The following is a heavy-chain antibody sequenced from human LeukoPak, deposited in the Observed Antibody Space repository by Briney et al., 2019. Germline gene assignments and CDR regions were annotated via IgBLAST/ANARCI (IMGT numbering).Heavy chain of an antibody. J-gene: IGHJ4*02. CDR3: ARVYRQNYYDSSGYYSY. CDR1: GFTFNNYW. Sequence: GGSLRLSCAASGFTFNNYWMSWVRQAPGKGLEWVANIKQDESEKYYVDSVKGRFTISRDNAKNSLYLQVNSLRAEDTAVYYCARVYRQNYYDSSGYYSYWGQGTLVTVSS. CDR2: IKQDESEK. V-gene: IGHV3-7*04. D-gene: IGHD3-22*01.